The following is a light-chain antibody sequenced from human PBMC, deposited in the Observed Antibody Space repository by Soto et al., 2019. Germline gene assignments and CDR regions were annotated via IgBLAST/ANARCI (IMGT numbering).Light chain of an antibody. CDR2: AAS. J-gene: IGKJ1*01. Sequence: DIPMTQSPSSLSASVGDRVTITCRASQSISSYLNWYQQKPGKAPKLLIYAASSLQSGVPSRFSGSGSGTDFTLTISSLQPVDFATYYCQQSYSTPQTFGQGTKVEIK. CDR1: QSISSY. CDR3: QQSYSTPQT. V-gene: IGKV1-39*01.